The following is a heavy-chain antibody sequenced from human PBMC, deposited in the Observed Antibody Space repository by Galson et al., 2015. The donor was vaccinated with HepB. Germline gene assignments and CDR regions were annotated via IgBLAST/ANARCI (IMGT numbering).Heavy chain of an antibody. Sequence: SLRLSCAASGFTFDDYAMHWVRQAPGKGPEWVSGISWNSGSIGYADSVKGRFTISRDNAKNSLYLQMNSLRAEDTALYYCAKDSGDYWGQGTLVTVSS. V-gene: IGHV3-9*01. J-gene: IGHJ4*02. CDR3: AKDSGDY. CDR2: ISWNSGSI. CDR1: GFTFDDYA.